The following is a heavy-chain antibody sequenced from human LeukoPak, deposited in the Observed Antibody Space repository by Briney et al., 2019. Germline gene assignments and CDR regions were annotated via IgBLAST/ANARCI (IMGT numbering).Heavy chain of an antibody. V-gene: IGHV4-59*08. J-gene: IGHJ6*03. CDR1: GGSISSYY. Sequence: SETLSLTCTVSGGSISSYYWSWIRQPPGKGLEWIGYIYYSGSTNYNPSLKSRVTISVDTSKNQFSLKLSSVTAADTAVYYYARQRAVRELRQNYYYMDVWGKGTTVTVSS. D-gene: IGHD1-26*01. CDR3: ARQRAVRELRQNYYYMDV. CDR2: IYYSGST.